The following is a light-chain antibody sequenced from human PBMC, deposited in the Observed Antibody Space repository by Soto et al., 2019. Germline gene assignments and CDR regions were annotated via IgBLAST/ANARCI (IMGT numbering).Light chain of an antibody. CDR3: QQRSNWPPT. Sequence: EIVLTQSQATLSFSPGERATLSCRASQSVSSYLAWYQQKPGQAPRLLIYDASNRATGIPARFSGSGSGTDFTLTISSLEPEDFAVYYCQQRSNWPPTCGQGTKV. CDR2: DAS. J-gene: IGKJ1*01. V-gene: IGKV3-11*01. CDR1: QSVSSY.